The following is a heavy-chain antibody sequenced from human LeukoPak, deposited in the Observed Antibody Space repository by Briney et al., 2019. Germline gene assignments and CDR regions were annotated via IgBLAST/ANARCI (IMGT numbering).Heavy chain of an antibody. CDR2: IYYSGTT. V-gene: IGHV4-59*01. CDR1: GGSISSYY. D-gene: IGHD6-13*01. J-gene: IGHJ4*02. CDR3: ARGVYIAAAQYAY. Sequence: PSETLSLTCTVSGGSISSYYWSWIRQTPGKGLEWIRYIYYSGTTNYNPSLKGRVTISVDTSKNQFSLKLSSVTAADTAVYYCARGVYIAAAQYAYWGQGTLVTVSS.